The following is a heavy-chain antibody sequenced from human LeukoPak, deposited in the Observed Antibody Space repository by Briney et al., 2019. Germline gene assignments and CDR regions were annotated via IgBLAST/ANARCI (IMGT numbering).Heavy chain of an antibody. D-gene: IGHD1-26*01. V-gene: IGHV3-30*04. CDR2: ISYDGSNK. J-gene: IGHJ4*02. Sequence: GGSLRLPCAASGFTFSSYAMHWVRQAPGKGLEWVAVISYDGSNKYYADSVKGRFTISRDNSKNTLYLQMNSLRAEDTAVYYCARDIRSGSYHGYFDYWGQGTLVTVSS. CDR3: ARDIRSGSYHGYFDY. CDR1: GFTFSSYA.